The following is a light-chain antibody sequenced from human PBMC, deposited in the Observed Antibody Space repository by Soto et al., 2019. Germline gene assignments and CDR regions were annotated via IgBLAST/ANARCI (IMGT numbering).Light chain of an antibody. CDR3: QKYNRAPLT. CDR1: QGISNY. Sequence: DIQMTQSPSSLSASVGDRVTITCRASQGISNYLAWYQQKPGQGPKFLIYAASTLHSGVPSRFSGSGSGTDFSLTITSLQPEDVATYYCQKYNRAPLTFGQGTKVEIK. J-gene: IGKJ1*01. CDR2: AAS. V-gene: IGKV1-27*01.